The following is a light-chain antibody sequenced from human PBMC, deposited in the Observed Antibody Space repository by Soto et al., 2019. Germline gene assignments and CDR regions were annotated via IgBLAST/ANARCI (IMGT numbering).Light chain of an antibody. J-gene: IGKJ4*01. Sequence: DIQMTQSPSSLSASIGDRVTITCRASQGTSNYLAWYQQRPGKVPKLLIFAASTLHAGVPSRFSGSGSGTDFTLTISSLQTEDIATYYCQNYKSVPLTFGGGTKVDIK. CDR1: QGTSNY. CDR3: QNYKSVPLT. CDR2: AAS. V-gene: IGKV1-27*01.